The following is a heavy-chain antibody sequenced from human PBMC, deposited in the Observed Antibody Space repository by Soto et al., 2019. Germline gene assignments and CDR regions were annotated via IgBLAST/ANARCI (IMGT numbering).Heavy chain of an antibody. CDR1: GFTFSSYG. V-gene: IGHV3-33*01. Sequence: QVQLVESGGGVVQPGRSLRLSCAASGFTFSSYGMHWVRQAPGKGLEWVAVIWYDGSNKYYADSVKGRFTISRDNSKHTLYLQMNSLRAEDTAVYYCARDDDSYGSPGYWGQGTLVTVSS. J-gene: IGHJ4*02. D-gene: IGHD5-18*01. CDR3: ARDDDSYGSPGY. CDR2: IWYDGSNK.